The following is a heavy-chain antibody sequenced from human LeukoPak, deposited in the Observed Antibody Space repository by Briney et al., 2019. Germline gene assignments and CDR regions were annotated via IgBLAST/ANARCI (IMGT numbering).Heavy chain of an antibody. V-gene: IGHV1-2*02. Sequence: ASVKVSCKASGYTFTGYYMNWERQSPGQGLEWMGGINPNSGGTNYAQKFQGRVTMTRDTSISAAYMELSRLRSDDTAVYYCATTEGLDIVVVVAALDYWGQGTLVTVSS. CDR2: INPNSGGT. D-gene: IGHD2-15*01. J-gene: IGHJ4*02. CDR3: ATTEGLDIVVVVAALDY. CDR1: GYTFTGYY.